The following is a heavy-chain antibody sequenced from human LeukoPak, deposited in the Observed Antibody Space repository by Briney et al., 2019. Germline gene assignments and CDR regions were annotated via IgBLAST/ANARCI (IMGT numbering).Heavy chain of an antibody. V-gene: IGHV3-23*01. J-gene: IGHJ4*02. CDR3: ARAESSSWYYFDY. CDR2: ISGSGGST. D-gene: IGHD6-13*01. CDR1: GFTFSSYA. Sequence: GGSLRLSCTASGFTFSSYAMSWVRQAPGKGLEWVSAISGSGGSTYSADSVKGRFTISRDNSKNSLYLQMNSLRAEDTAVYYCARAESSSWYYFDYWGQGTLVTVSS.